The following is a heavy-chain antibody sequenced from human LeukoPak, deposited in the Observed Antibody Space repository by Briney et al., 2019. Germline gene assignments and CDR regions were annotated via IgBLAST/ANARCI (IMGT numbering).Heavy chain of an antibody. J-gene: IGHJ4*02. D-gene: IGHD1-1*01. CDR2: LSAGGSP. CDR1: GFTVNSHY. CDR3: AKEDFSTTRTFDS. V-gene: IGHV3-53*01. Sequence: GGSLRLSCAASGFTVNSHYMSWIRQSPGKGLEWVSVLSAGGSPYYADSVRGRFTISRDISKNTLYLQLNSLRAEDTAMYYCAKEDFSTTRTFDSWGQGTLVTVS.